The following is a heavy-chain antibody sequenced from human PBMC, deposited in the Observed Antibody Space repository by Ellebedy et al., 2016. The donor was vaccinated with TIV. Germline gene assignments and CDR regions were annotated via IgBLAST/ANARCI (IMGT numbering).Heavy chain of an antibody. CDR3: VRDKMEGPTLFDD. D-gene: IGHD2-8*01. V-gene: IGHV3-7*01. CDR2: IKQDESEK. J-gene: IGHJ4*02. Sequence: GGSLRLXXAASGFTFSYYWMSWVRQAPGKGLEWVANIKQDESEKYYVGSVKGRFTISRDNAKNSLYLQMNSLRVEDTAVYYCVRDKMEGPTLFDDWGQGTLVTVSS. CDR1: GFTFSYYW.